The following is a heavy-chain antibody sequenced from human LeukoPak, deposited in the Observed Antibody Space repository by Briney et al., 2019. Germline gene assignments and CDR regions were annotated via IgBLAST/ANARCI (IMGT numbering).Heavy chain of an antibody. CDR2: IYSGGTT. CDR1: GFTVSTNY. D-gene: IGHD3-16*02. Sequence: PGGSLRLSCAASGFTVSTNYMTWVRQAPGKGLDWVSVIYSGGTTYYADPVKSRFTISRDNSKNTLYLQMNSLRAEDTAVYYCARDPRAMIVMKAFDIWGQGTMVTVSS. CDR3: ARDPRAMIVMKAFDI. V-gene: IGHV3-66*02. J-gene: IGHJ3*02.